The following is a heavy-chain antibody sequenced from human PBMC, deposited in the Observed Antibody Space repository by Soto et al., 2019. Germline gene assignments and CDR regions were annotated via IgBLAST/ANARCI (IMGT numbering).Heavy chain of an antibody. CDR2: MYYSGTT. J-gene: IGHJ5*02. Sequence: QVQLQESGPGLVKPSETLSLTCTVSNDSISSYYWSWIRQSPGKGLEWIAYMYYSGTTDYNPPLKSRVTISIDTSKNQFSLKLASVTAADTAVYYCARGFGWFDPWGQGTLVTVSS. CDR1: NDSISSYY. D-gene: IGHD3-10*01. CDR3: ARGFGWFDP. V-gene: IGHV4-59*01.